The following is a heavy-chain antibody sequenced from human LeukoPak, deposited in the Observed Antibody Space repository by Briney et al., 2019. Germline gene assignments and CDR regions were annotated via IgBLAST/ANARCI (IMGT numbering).Heavy chain of an antibody. Sequence: SETLSLTCTVSGGSISSSSFYWGWIRQPPRKGLEWIGNIYYSGSTNYNPSLKGRVTISVDTSKNQVSLKLSSVTAADTAVYYCARGLHNRSSGTRFDVFEIWGQGAMVTVSS. D-gene: IGHD6-6*01. CDR2: IYYSGST. V-gene: IGHV4-39*07. J-gene: IGHJ3*02. CDR1: GGSISSSSFY. CDR3: ARGLHNRSSGTRFDVFEI.